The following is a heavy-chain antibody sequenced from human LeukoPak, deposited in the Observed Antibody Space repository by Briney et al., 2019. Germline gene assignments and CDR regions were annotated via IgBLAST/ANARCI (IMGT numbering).Heavy chain of an antibody. CDR3: AKESMTTVIYYFDY. Sequence: QPGGSLRLSCAASGFTFSSYGMHWVRQAPGKGLEWVAVISYDGSNKYYADSVKGRFTISRDNSKNTLYLQMNSLRAEDTAVYYCAKESMTTVIYYFDYWGQGTLVTVSS. V-gene: IGHV3-30*18. J-gene: IGHJ4*02. D-gene: IGHD4-17*01. CDR1: GFTFSSYG. CDR2: ISYDGSNK.